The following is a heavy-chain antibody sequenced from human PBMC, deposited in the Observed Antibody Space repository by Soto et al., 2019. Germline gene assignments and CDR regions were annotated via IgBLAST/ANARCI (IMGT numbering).Heavy chain of an antibody. Sequence: ASVKVSCKASGYTFTSYDINWVRQATGQGLEWMGWMNPSSSNTGLAQKFQGRITMTRNTSISTAYMELSSLRSEDTAVYYCARAPAFGSGIYYISPYYMDVWGKGTTVTVSS. CDR2: MNPSSSNT. CDR1: GYTFTSYD. J-gene: IGHJ6*03. CDR3: ARAPAFGSGIYYISPYYMDV. V-gene: IGHV1-8*01. D-gene: IGHD3-10*01.